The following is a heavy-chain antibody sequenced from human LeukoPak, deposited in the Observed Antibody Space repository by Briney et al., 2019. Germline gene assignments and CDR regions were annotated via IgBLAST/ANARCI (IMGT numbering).Heavy chain of an antibody. J-gene: IGHJ4*02. CDR2: LYFSGSS. V-gene: IGHV4-59*01. CDR1: GASISSYY. CDR3: ARAGSGYSLDY. Sequence: SETLSLTCTVSGASISSYYWSWIRQPPGKGLEWIGSLYFSGSSNYNPSLKSRVTISVDTSKNQFSLKSNSVTAADTAVYYCARAGSGYSLDYWGQGTLVTVSS. D-gene: IGHD3-22*01.